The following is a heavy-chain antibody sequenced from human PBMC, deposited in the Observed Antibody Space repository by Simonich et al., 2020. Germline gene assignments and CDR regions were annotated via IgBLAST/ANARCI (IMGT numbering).Heavy chain of an antibody. D-gene: IGHD6-13*01. V-gene: IGHV4-39*01. CDR2: IYYSGST. Sequence: QLQLQESGPGLVKPSETLSLTCTVSGGSISSSSYYWGWIRQPPGKGLEWIGGIYYSGSTHYNPSLKSRVTISVDTSKNPFSLKLSSVTAADTAVYYCARHAGFAFDIWGQGTMVTVSS. J-gene: IGHJ3*02. CDR1: GGSISSSSYY. CDR3: ARHAGFAFDI.